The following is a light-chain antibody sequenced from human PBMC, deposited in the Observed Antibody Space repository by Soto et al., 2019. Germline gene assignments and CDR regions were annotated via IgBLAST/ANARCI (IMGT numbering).Light chain of an antibody. CDR2: LEGSGRS. V-gene: IGLV4-60*03. CDR3: ETWDSNTRV. J-gene: IGLJ3*02. Sequence: QLVLTQSSSASASLGSSVKLTCTLSSGHSDYTIAWHQQQPGKAPRCLMKLEGSGRSSKGSGVPDRFSGSSSGADRYLTITNLQSEDEADYYCETWDSNTRVFGGGTKVTVL. CDR1: SGHSDYT.